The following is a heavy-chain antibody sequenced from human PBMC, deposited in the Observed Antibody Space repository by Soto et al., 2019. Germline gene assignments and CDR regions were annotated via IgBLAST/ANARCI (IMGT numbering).Heavy chain of an antibody. CDR3: ARGWGRIFDY. V-gene: IGHV4-34*01. CDR2: INHSGST. D-gene: IGHD7-27*01. CDR1: GGSFSGYY. Sequence: QVQLQQWGAGLLKPSETLSLTCAVYGGSFSGYYWSWIRQPPGEGLEWIGEINHSGSTNYNPSLKRRVTIPIDTSKNQFSLKLSSVTAADTAVYYCARGWGRIFDYWGQGTLVTVSS. J-gene: IGHJ4*02.